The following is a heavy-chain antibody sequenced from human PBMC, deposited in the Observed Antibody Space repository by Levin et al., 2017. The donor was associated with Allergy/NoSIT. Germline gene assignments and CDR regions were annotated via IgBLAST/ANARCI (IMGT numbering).Heavy chain of an antibody. CDR2: IKKKADGGTT. Sequence: GGSLRLSCAASGFTFSNAWMSWVRQAPGKGLEWVGRIKKKADGGTTDYAAPVKGRFTISRDDSKNTLYLQMNSLRAEDTAVYYGVAGTEGDYWGQGTLVTVSS. CDR1: GFTFSNAW. CDR3: VAGTEGDY. V-gene: IGHV3-15*01. J-gene: IGHJ4*02. D-gene: IGHD6-19*01.